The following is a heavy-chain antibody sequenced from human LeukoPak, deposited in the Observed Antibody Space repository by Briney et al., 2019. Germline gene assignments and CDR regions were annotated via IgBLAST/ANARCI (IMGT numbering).Heavy chain of an antibody. D-gene: IGHD1-26*01. CDR1: GFTFSTYG. CDR2: IWSDGSNK. J-gene: IGHJ1*01. V-gene: IGHV3-33*01. CDR3: ARCRDSVSYNLLGY. Sequence: GGSLRLSCAASGFTFSTYGMHWVRQAPCKELEWVAVIWSDGSNKYYADSVKGRFTISRDNSKNTLYLQMNSLRAEDTAVYYCARCRDSVSYNLLGYWGQGSLVTVSS.